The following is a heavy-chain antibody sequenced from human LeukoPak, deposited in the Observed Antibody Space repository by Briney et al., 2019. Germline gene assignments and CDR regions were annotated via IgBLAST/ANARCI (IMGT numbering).Heavy chain of an antibody. CDR2: ITGCGGDA. CDR3: AKGLKGCSGSSCYYFFDF. Sequence: PGGSLRLSCAASGCTFSNYAMNWVSQAPGKGLEWVSSITGCGGDAYYADSVKGRFTISRDNSKNTLDLQMNSLRAEDTAVYYCAKGLKGCSGSSCYYFFDFWGQGALITVSS. D-gene: IGHD2-15*01. CDR1: GCTFSNYA. J-gene: IGHJ4*02. V-gene: IGHV3-23*01.